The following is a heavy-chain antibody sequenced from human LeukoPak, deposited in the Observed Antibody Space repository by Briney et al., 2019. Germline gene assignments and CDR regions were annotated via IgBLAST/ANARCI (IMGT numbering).Heavy chain of an antibody. D-gene: IGHD6-13*01. CDR1: GFTFSTCAM. CDR3: ARDTIEGIAAAGTWFDP. CDR2: IYHSGST. Sequence: PGGSLRLSCAASGFTFSTCAMTWVRQAPGKGLEWIGEIYHSGSTNYNPSLKSRVTISVDKSRNQFSLKLSSVTAADTAVCYCARDTIEGIAAAGTWFDPWGQGTLVTVSS. J-gene: IGHJ5*02. V-gene: IGHV4-4*02.